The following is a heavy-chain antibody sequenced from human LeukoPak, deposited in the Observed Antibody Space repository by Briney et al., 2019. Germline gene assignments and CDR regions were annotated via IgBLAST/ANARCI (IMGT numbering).Heavy chain of an antibody. D-gene: IGHD1-26*01. V-gene: IGHV4-39*01. CDR2: IYYSGST. Sequence: PSETLSLTCTVSGGSISSSSYYWGWIRQPPGKGLEWIGSIYYSGSTYYNPSLKSRVTISVDTSKNQFSLKLSSVTAADTAVYYCARHSPWEPLSIDYWGQGTLVTVSS. J-gene: IGHJ4*02. CDR3: ARHSPWEPLSIDY. CDR1: GGSISSSSYY.